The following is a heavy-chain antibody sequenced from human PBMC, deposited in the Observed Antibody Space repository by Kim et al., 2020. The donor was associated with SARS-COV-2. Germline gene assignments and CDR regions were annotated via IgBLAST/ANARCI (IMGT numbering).Heavy chain of an antibody. J-gene: IGHJ4*02. CDR2: ISYDGSNK. CDR1: GFTFSSYG. D-gene: IGHD6-19*01. Sequence: GGSLRLSCAASGFTFSSYGMHWVRQAPGKGLEWVAVISYDGSNKYYADSVKGRFTISRDNSKNTLYLQMNSLRAEDTAVYYCASDGGIAVAGTAHWGQGTLVTVSS. V-gene: IGHV3-33*05. CDR3: ASDGGIAVAGTAH.